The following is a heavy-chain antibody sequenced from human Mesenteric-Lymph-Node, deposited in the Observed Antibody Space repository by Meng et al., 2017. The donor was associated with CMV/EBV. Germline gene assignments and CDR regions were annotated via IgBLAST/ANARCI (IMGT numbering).Heavy chain of an antibody. Sequence: CTFTSYDINWVRQATGQGLEWMGWMNPNSGNTGYAQKFQGRVTMTRNTSISTAYMELSSLRSEDTAVYYCARGTTVHCSSTSCYNYWGQGTLVTVSS. J-gene: IGHJ4*02. CDR2: MNPNSGNT. D-gene: IGHD2-2*02. V-gene: IGHV1-8*01. CDR3: ARGTTVHCSSTSCYNY. CDR1: CTFTSYD.